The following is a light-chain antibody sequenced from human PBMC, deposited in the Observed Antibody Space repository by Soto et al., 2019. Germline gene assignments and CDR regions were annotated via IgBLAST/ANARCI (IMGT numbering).Light chain of an antibody. Sequence: QSALTQPASVSGSPGQSITISCTGTSSDVGGSNYVSWYQQLPGKAPKLMIYDVSDRPSGVSNRFSGSKSGNTAFLTISGLQAEDEADYYCCSYADGSIYFFGTGTKVTVL. J-gene: IGLJ1*01. CDR2: DVS. V-gene: IGLV2-14*01. CDR1: SSDVGGSNY. CDR3: CSYADGSIYF.